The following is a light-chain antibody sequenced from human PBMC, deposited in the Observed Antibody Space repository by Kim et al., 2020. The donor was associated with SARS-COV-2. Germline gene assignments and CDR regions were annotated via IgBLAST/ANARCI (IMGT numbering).Light chain of an antibody. CDR1: SLRNYY. CDR3: NSRDNTANPLI. Sequence: SSELTQDPAVSVALGQTVRITCQGDSLRNYYATWYQQKPGQPPVLVFFGKNNRPSGIPDRFSGSSSVSTASLTITEAQAEDETDYYCNSRDNTANPLIFG. V-gene: IGLV3-19*01. J-gene: IGLJ2*01. CDR2: GKN.